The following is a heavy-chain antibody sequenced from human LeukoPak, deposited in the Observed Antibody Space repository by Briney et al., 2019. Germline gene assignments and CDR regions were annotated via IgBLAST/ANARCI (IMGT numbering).Heavy chain of an antibody. J-gene: IGHJ4*02. CDR2: ISYDGSNK. CDR1: GFTFSSYA. Sequence: PGGSLRLSCAASGFTFSSYAMHWVRQAPGKGLEWVAVISYDGSNKYYADSVKGRFTISRDNSKNTLYLQMNRLRAEDTAVYYCARESGVHYGDSTDYWGQGTLVTVSS. V-gene: IGHV3-30*04. CDR3: ARESGVHYGDSTDY. D-gene: IGHD4-17*01.